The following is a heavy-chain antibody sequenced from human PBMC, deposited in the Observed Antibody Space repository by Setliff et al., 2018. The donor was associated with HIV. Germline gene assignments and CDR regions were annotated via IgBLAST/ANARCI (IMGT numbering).Heavy chain of an antibody. J-gene: IGHJ4*02. CDR2: ISAYNGNT. CDR1: GYRFSSYG. CDR3: ARGPLPGGWYVYFDY. D-gene: IGHD6-19*01. V-gene: IGHV1-18*01. Sequence: ASVKVSCKASGYRFSSYGISWVRQAPGQGLEWMGWISAYNGNTKYTQKFQGRVTMTTDTSTSTAYMELRSLRSEDTAVYYCARGPLPGGWYVYFDYWGQGTLVTVSS.